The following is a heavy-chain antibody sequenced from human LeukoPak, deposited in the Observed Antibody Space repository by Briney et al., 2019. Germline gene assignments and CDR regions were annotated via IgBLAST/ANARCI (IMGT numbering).Heavy chain of an antibody. Sequence: SETLSLTCAVDDGPFSGYYWTWIRQPPGKGLESIGEINHSGSTIYNPSLKSRVTISVDTSKNQLSLKLTSVTAADTAVYYCARVHGYYDILTGYYRYYFDYWGQGTLVTVSS. D-gene: IGHD3-9*01. CDR2: INHSGST. CDR3: ARVHGYYDILTGYYRYYFDY. CDR1: DGPFSGYY. V-gene: IGHV4-34*01. J-gene: IGHJ4*02.